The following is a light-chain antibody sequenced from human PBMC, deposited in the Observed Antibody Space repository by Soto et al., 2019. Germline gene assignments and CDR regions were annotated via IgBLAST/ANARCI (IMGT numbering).Light chain of an antibody. CDR3: QQYQSLWA. CDR1: QSINNY. J-gene: IGKJ1*01. V-gene: IGKV1-5*03. Sequence: DIQMTQSPSTLSASVGDRVTITCRARQSINNYLAWYQQKPGKAPKLLIYKASSLESGVPSRFSGSGSGTEFTLTISSLQPDDSATYYCQQYQSLWAFGQGTKVEIK. CDR2: KAS.